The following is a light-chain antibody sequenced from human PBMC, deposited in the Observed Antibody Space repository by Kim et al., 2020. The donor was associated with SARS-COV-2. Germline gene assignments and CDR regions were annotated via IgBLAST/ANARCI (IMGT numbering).Light chain of an antibody. J-gene: IGLJ3*02. V-gene: IGLV2-14*03. CDR2: DVS. CDR3: SSYTSSSIWV. Sequence: GQSITISCTGTSSDVGGYNYVSWYQQHPGKAPKVMIYDVSNRPSGVSNRFSGSKSGNTASLTISGLQAEDEADYYCSSYTSSSIWVFGGGTQLTVL. CDR1: SSDVGGYNY.